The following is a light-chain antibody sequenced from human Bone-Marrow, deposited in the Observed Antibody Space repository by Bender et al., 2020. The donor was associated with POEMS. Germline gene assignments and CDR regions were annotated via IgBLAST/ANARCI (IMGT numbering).Light chain of an antibody. Sequence: QSALTQPASVSGSPGQSITISCTGTTSDFGEYNYVSWYQQHPGKAPKLIIYGVNDRPSGVSDRFSGSKSGNTASLTISGLRAEDEADYYCSSYIRSQVFGGGTKLTVL. CDR1: TSDFGEYNY. V-gene: IGLV2-14*03. CDR2: GVN. J-gene: IGLJ2*01. CDR3: SSYIRSQV.